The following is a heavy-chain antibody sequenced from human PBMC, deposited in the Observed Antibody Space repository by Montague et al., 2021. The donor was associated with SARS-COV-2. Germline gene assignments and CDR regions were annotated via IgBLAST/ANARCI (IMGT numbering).Heavy chain of an antibody. CDR2: IFHSGST. J-gene: IGHJ5*02. CDR3: ARRITMVRGVTKRNNWFDP. D-gene: IGHD3-10*01. CDR1: GGSFSGYY. V-gene: IGHV4-34*12. Sequence: SETLSLTCAVYGGSFSGYYWSWIRQPPGKGLEWIGEIFHSGSTNYNPSLKSRVTMSVDKSKNDFSLKLSPATAADTAMYYCARRITMVRGVTKRNNWFDPWGRGILVTVSS.